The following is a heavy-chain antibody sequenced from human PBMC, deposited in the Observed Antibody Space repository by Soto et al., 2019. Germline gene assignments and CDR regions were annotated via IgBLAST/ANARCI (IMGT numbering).Heavy chain of an antibody. Sequence: QIQLVESGGDVVQPGKSLRLSCAASGFNFGFFGMHWVRQAPGKGLEWVAFISGDGINTQYADSVRGRFTLSRDYSRKTMYLQMNGLRDEDTALYYCARGNLRFDFESWGLGTLVTVSS. J-gene: IGHJ4*02. CDR2: ISGDGINT. CDR1: GFNFGFFG. V-gene: IGHV3-30*03. CDR3: ARGNLRFDFES.